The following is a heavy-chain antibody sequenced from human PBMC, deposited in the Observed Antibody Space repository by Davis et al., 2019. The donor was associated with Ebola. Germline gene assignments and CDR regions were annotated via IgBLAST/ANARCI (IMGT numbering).Heavy chain of an antibody. CDR3: ARGISAAGNY. CDR2: IDTSTGNP. J-gene: IGHJ4*02. Sequence: ASVKVSCKASGYTFTSYYMHWVRQAPGQGLEWMGWIDTSTGNPTYAQDFTGRFVFSLDTSVTTAFLQISSLKAADTAVYYCARGISAAGNYWGQGTLVTVSS. D-gene: IGHD6-13*01. V-gene: IGHV7-4-1*02. CDR1: GYTFTSYY.